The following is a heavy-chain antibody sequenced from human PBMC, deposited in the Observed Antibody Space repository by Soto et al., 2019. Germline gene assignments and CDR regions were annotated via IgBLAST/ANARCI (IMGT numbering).Heavy chain of an antibody. CDR3: ARDILHAYSSSWGIDY. CDR2: IWYDGSNK. V-gene: IGHV3-33*01. Sequence: SLRLSCAASGFTFSSYGMHWVRQAPGKGLEWVAVIWYDGSNKYYADSVKGRFTISRDNSKNTLYLQMNSLRAEDTAVYYCARDILHAYSSSWGIDYWGQGTLVTVSS. D-gene: IGHD6-13*01. J-gene: IGHJ4*02. CDR1: GFTFSSYG.